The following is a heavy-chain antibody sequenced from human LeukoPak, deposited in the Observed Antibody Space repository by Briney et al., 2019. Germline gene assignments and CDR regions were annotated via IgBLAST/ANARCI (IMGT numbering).Heavy chain of an antibody. CDR1: GGSISSYY. D-gene: IGHD5-18*01. CDR2: IYTSGST. J-gene: IGHJ6*02. Sequence: SETLSLTCSVSGGSISSYYWSWIRQPAGKGLEWIGRIYTSGSTNYNPSLKSRVTMSVDTSKNQFSLKLSSVTAADTAVYYCARDRRSGYSYGTYYYYGMDVWGQGTTVTVSS. CDR3: ARDRRSGYSYGTYYYYGMDV. V-gene: IGHV4-4*07.